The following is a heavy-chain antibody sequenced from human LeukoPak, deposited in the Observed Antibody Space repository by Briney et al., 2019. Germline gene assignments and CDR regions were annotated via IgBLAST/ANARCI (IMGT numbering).Heavy chain of an antibody. V-gene: IGHV3-53*01. Sequence: GGSLRLSCAASGFTVSNNYMSWVRQAPGKGLEWVSVIYSGGSIYYADSVKGRFTISRDNSKNTLYLQMNSLRAEDTAVYYCARDSRGYNYLYFDYWGQGTLVTVSS. CDR3: ARDSRGYNYLYFDY. J-gene: IGHJ4*02. CDR2: IYSGGSI. CDR1: GFTVSNNY. D-gene: IGHD5-18*01.